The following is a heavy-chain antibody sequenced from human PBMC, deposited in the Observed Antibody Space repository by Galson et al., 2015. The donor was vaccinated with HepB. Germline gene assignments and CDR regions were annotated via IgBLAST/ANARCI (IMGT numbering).Heavy chain of an antibody. CDR3: ASLWDGYCSGGSCYSRYYGMDV. V-gene: IGHV3-74*01. CDR1: GFTFSSYW. Sequence: SLRLSCAASGFTFSSYWMHWVRQAPGKGLVWVSRINSDGSSTSYADSVKGRFTISRDNAKNTLYLQMNSLRAEDTAVYYCASLWDGYCSGGSCYSRYYGMDVWGQGTTVTVSS. CDR2: INSDGSST. J-gene: IGHJ6*02. D-gene: IGHD2-15*01.